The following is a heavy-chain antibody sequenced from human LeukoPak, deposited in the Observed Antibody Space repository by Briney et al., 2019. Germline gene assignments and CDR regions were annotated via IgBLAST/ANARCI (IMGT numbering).Heavy chain of an antibody. CDR3: ARHRVYDWNYPIWFDP. CDR2: IYYGGNT. J-gene: IGHJ5*02. Sequence: SETLSLTCTVSGGSIRSSGYYWAWIRQPPGKGLESIANIYYGGNTYYNPSLKSRGTISVDTSKNQFSLKLTSVTAADTAVYYCARHRVYDWNYPIWFDPWGQGTLVTVSS. D-gene: IGHD3-16*01. V-gene: IGHV4-39*01. CDR1: GGSIRSSGYY.